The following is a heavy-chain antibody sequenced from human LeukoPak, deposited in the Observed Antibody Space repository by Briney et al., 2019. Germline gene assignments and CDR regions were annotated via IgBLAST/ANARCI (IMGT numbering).Heavy chain of an antibody. CDR3: ARARKHSYGFHGPFDY. D-gene: IGHD5-18*01. Sequence: SETLSLTCAVYGGSFSGYYWSWIRQPPGKGLEWIGEINHSGSTNYNPSLKSRVTISVDTSKNQFSLKLSSVTAADTAVYYCARARKHSYGFHGPFDYWGQGTLVTVSS. CDR2: INHSGST. V-gene: IGHV4-34*01. CDR1: GGSFSGYY. J-gene: IGHJ4*02.